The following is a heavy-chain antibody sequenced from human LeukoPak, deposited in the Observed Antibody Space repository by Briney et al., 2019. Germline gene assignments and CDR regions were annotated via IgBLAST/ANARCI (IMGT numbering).Heavy chain of an antibody. V-gene: IGHV3-30*02. J-gene: IGHJ4*02. CDR1: GFTFSSYG. CDR3: AKEGVVVPAAPSYTFDY. CDR2: IRYDGSNK. D-gene: IGHD2-2*01. Sequence: GGSLRLSCAASGFTFSSYGMHWVRQAPGKGLEWVAFIRYDGSNKYYADSVKGRFTISRDNSKNTLYLQMNSLRAEDTAVYYCAKEGVVVPAAPSYTFDYWGQGTLVTVSS.